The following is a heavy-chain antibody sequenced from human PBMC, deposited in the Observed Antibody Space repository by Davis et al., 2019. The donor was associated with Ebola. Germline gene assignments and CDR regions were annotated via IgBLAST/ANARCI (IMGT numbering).Heavy chain of an antibody. J-gene: IGHJ5*02. CDR1: GNTFTNFH. Sequence: ASVKVSCKASGNTFTNFHIHWVRQAPGQGLEWVGWINPNSGDTNYAQTFRGWVTLTRDTSITTAYMEFSRLKSDDTAVYFCARATYSSSWWLGSWGRGTLVTVSS. CDR3: ARATYSSSWWLGS. CDR2: INPNSGDT. D-gene: IGHD6-19*01. V-gene: IGHV1-2*04.